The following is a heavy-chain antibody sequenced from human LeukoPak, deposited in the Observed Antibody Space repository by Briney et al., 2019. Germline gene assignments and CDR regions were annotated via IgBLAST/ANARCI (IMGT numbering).Heavy chain of an antibody. V-gene: IGHV3-7*01. CDR2: IKEDGGEK. J-gene: IGHJ6*03. Sequence: PGGSLRLSCVVSGFTFSSYAMSWVRQAPGKGLEWVANIKEDGGEKYYVDSVKGRFTISRDNARNSLYLQMNSLRVEDTAVYYCARARFETTVTALIRKKNYYYYYMDVWGKGTTVTVSS. CDR1: GFTFSSYA. D-gene: IGHD4-17*01. CDR3: ARARFETTVTALIRKKNYYYYYMDV.